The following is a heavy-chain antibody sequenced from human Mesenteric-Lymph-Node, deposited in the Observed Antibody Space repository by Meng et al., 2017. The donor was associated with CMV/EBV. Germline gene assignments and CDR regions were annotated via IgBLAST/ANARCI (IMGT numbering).Heavy chain of an antibody. Sequence: GESLKISCVTSGFTFSSYGMSWVRQAPGKGLEWVSTISVSGGATYYADSVQGRFTISRDNSGNTLYLQMNSLRAEDTAVYYCAYSSSSGPYGGFDYWGQGTLVTVSS. CDR2: ISVSGGAT. CDR1: GFTFSSYG. V-gene: IGHV3-23*01. J-gene: IGHJ4*02. CDR3: AYSSSSGPYGGFDY. D-gene: IGHD6-6*01.